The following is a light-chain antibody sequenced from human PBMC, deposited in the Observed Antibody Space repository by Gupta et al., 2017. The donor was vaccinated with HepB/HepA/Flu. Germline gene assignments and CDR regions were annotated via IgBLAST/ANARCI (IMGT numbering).Light chain of an antibody. CDR2: GGS. CDR1: QSVTISY. V-gene: IGKV3-20*01. J-gene: IGKJ2*01. CDR3: QQYGGSPAYT. Sequence: EIVLTQSPATLSLSQGERATLSCRASQSVTISYLAWYQQKPGQAPRLLICGGSSRAPGVPDRFSGSGSGTDFTLTINRLEPEDFAVYYCQQYGGSPAYTFGQGTKVDIK.